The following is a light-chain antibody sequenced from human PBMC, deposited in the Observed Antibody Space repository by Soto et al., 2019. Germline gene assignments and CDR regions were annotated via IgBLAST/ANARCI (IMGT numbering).Light chain of an antibody. J-gene: IGKJ4*01. CDR2: LGS. Sequence: DIVMTQSPLSLPVTPGEPASISCRSSQSLLDSSGYNYLDWYLQKPGQPPQLLIYLGSNRAPGAPDRLSGSGSGTEFTLKISRVEAEDVGNYYCRQRLPTPLPLGAGT. CDR1: QSLLDSSGYNY. CDR3: RQRLPTPLP. V-gene: IGKV2-28*01.